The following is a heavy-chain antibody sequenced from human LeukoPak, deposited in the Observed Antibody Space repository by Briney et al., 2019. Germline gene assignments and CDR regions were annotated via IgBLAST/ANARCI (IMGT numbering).Heavy chain of an antibody. Sequence: ASVKVSRKASGYTFIRYIITWVRQAPGQGLGGMGWISAYNGNTNYAQKFQGRVTMTTEISTSTAYMELSSLRSEDTAVYYCARTIEMATFRGRYYMDVWGKGTTVTVSS. CDR2: ISAYNGNT. D-gene: IGHD5-24*01. CDR1: GYTFIRYI. J-gene: IGHJ6*03. V-gene: IGHV1-18*01. CDR3: ARTIEMATFRGRYYMDV.